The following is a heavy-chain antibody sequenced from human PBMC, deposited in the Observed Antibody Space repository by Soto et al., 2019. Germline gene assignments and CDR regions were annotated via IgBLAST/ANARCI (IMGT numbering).Heavy chain of an antibody. CDR3: ARPLPLASDAFDI. J-gene: IGHJ3*02. CDR1: GGSISSSSYY. Sequence: QLQLQESGPGLVKPSETLSLTCTVSGGSISSSSYYWGWIRQPPGKGLEWIGSIYYSGSTYYNPSLKSRVTISVDTSKNQFSLKPSSVTAADTAVYYCARPLPLASDAFDIWGQGTMVTVSS. V-gene: IGHV4-39*01. CDR2: IYYSGST.